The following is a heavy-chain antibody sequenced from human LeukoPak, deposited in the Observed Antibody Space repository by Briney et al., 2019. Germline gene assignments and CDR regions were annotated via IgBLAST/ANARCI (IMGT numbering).Heavy chain of an antibody. J-gene: IGHJ4*02. CDR2: ISSDGNNK. CDR3: ARDLSSGWYRGHCIDF. CDR1: GFTFSTYA. Sequence: VRSLRLSSAASGFTFSTYAMHWGPQAPGKRLEWVSLISSDGNNKYDGDYVKGRFNISRDNSRKKVDLPMNSLRHEHTAVYSCARDLSSGWYRGHCIDFWGQGILVTVSS. V-gene: IGHV3-30*01. D-gene: IGHD6-19*01.